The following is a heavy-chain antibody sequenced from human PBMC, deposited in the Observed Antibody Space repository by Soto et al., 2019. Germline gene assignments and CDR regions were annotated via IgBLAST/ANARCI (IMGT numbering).Heavy chain of an antibody. CDR2: IYYSGST. Sequence: SETLSLTCTVSGGSISSYYWSWIRQPPGKGLEWIGYIYYSGSTNYNPSLKSRVTISVDTSKNQFSLKLSSVTAADTAVYYCARDSQGSAMVDYYGMDVWGQGTTVTVSS. CDR3: ARDSQGSAMVDYYGMDV. V-gene: IGHV4-59*01. D-gene: IGHD5-18*01. CDR1: GGSISSYY. J-gene: IGHJ6*02.